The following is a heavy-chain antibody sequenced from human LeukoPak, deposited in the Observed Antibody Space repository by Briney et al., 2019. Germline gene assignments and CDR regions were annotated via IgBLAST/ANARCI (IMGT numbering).Heavy chain of an antibody. Sequence: GGSLRLSCAASGFTFSSYAMHWVRQAPGKGLERVAVISYDGSNKYYADSVKGRFTISRDNSKNTLYLQMNSLRAEDTAVYYCVRQDSGSYLGGYWGQGTLVTVSS. CDR1: GFTFSSYA. J-gene: IGHJ4*02. V-gene: IGHV3-30-3*01. CDR2: ISYDGSNK. CDR3: VRQDSGSYLGGY. D-gene: IGHD1-26*01.